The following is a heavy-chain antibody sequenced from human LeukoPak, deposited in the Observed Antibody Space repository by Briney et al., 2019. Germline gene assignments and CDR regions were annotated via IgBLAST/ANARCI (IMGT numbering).Heavy chain of an antibody. J-gene: IGHJ5*02. Sequence: GGSLRLSCAASGSTFSSYAMHWVRQAPGKGLEWVAVISYDGSNKYYADSVKGRFTISRDNSKNTLYLQMNSLRAEDTAVYYCAREDHYYDSSGYYYFNWFDPWGQGTLVTVSS. CDR2: ISYDGSNK. CDR1: GSTFSSYA. D-gene: IGHD3-22*01. V-gene: IGHV3-30*01. CDR3: AREDHYYDSSGYYYFNWFDP.